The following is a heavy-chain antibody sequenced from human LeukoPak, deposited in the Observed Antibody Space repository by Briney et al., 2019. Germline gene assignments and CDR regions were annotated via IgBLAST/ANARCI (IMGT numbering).Heavy chain of an antibody. CDR1: GFTFSTYW. Sequence: GGSLRLSCAASGFTFSTYWLSWVRQAPGKGLEWVANIKQDGSEKYYVDSVEGRFTISRDNSKNSLYLQMNSLRAEDTAVYYCAPGIRDDGLAFDYWGQGTLIIVSS. CDR3: APGIRDDGLAFDY. D-gene: IGHD3-10*01. J-gene: IGHJ4*02. V-gene: IGHV3-7*01. CDR2: IKQDGSEK.